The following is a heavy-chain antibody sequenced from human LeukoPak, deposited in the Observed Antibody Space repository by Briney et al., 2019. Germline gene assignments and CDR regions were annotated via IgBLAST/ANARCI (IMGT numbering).Heavy chain of an antibody. V-gene: IGHV1-18*01. J-gene: IGHJ4*02. CDR2: ISGNNDNP. D-gene: IGHD4-17*01. Sequence: ASVKVSCKASGGTFSSYAISWVRQAPGQGLEWMGWISGNNDNPNYGQKFQGRFALTTDSSTSTAYMELRNLRSDDTAVYFCARDGTSTDDYWGQGTLVTVSS. CDR3: ARDGTSTDDY. CDR1: GGTFSSYA.